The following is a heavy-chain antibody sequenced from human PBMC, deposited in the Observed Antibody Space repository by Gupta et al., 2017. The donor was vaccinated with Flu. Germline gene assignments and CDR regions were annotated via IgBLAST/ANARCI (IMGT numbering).Heavy chain of an antibody. CDR2: ISYDGSNK. CDR1: GFTFSSYA. V-gene: IGHV3-30-3*01. Sequence: QVQLVESGGGVVQPGRSLRLSCAASGFTFSSYAMHWVRQAPGKGLEWVAVISYDGSNKYYADSVKGRFTISRDNSKNTLYLQMNSLRAEDTAVYYCARDGLPGYCSSTSCSHGAFDIWGQGTMVTVSS. D-gene: IGHD2-2*01. J-gene: IGHJ3*02. CDR3: ARDGLPGYCSSTSCSHGAFDI.